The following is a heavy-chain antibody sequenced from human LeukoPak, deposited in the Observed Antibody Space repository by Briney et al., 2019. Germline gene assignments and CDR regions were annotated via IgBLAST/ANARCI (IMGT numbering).Heavy chain of an antibody. CDR2: ISYDGSNK. Sequence: PGGSLRLSCAASGFTFSSYAMHWVRQAPGKGLEWVAVISYDGSNKYYADSVKGRFTISRDNSKNTLYLQMNSLSAEDTAVYYCARDSERFLEWLPEIYYYYGMNVWGQGTTVTVSS. J-gene: IGHJ6*02. V-gene: IGHV3-30-3*01. D-gene: IGHD3-3*01. CDR1: GFTFSSYA. CDR3: ARDSERFLEWLPEIYYYYGMNV.